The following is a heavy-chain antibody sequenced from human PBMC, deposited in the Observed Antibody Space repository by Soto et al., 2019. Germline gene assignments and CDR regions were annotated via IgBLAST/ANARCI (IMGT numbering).Heavy chain of an antibody. CDR3: ATGVIWIGYFTVDS. Sequence: VLLVQSGAEVKKPGSSVKISCKASGGSFGNSAINWVRQTPGQGLEWLGGFIPVYRTLNYAQKFQRRVTSTANESTGTAYMTLNSLASNDTAVYYCATGVIWIGYFTVDSWGQGTRVTVSS. CDR1: GGSFGNSA. V-gene: IGHV1-69*01. J-gene: IGHJ4*02. D-gene: IGHD3-3*01. CDR2: FIPVYRTL.